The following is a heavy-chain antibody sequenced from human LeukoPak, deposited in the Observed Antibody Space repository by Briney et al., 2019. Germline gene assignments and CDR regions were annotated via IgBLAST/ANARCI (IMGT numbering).Heavy chain of an antibody. Sequence: GGSLRLSCAASGFTFSSYAMHWVRQAPGKGLEWVAVISYDGSNKYYADSVKGRFTISRDNSKNTLYLQMNSLRAEDTAVYYCARDPRHSSGWYRDYWGQGTLVTVSS. D-gene: IGHD6-19*01. J-gene: IGHJ4*02. CDR1: GFTFSSYA. CDR3: ARDPRHSSGWYRDY. CDR2: ISYDGSNK. V-gene: IGHV3-30*04.